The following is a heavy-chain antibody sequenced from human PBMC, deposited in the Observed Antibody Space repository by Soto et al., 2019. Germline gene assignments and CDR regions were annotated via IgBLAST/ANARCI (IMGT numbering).Heavy chain of an antibody. J-gene: IGHJ5*02. CDR2: VYSSGGT. V-gene: IGHV4-4*07. CDR1: GGSMSSYY. Sequence: SETLSLTCTVSGGSMSSYYWAWIRQPAGKGLEWIGRVYSSGGTHYNPSLKSRVTISLDTSKNQFSLRLLSVTDADTAVYYCARVQRFSDWFDPWGQGTLVTVSS. CDR3: ARVQRFSDWFDP. D-gene: IGHD3-3*01.